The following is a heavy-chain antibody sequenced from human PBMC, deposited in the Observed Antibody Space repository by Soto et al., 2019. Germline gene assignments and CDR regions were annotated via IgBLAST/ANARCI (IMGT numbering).Heavy chain of an antibody. Sequence: NPSETLSLTCTVSCASVSSGSYDWIWIRQPPGKVLEWIGYIYYSGSTNYNPSLKSQDTISGDTSNNHCSPKPNSGTTADLAVSFCASPRSLSRGYYYFDYW. CDR2: IYYSGST. J-gene: IGHJ4*01. CDR3: ASPRSLSRGYYYFDY. V-gene: IGHV4-61*01. CDR1: CASVSSGSYD. D-gene: IGHD3-22*01.